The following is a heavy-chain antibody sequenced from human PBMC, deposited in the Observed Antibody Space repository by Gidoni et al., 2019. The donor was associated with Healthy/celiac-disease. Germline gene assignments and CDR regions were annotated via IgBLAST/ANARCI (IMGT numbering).Heavy chain of an antibody. Sequence: QVQLVESGGGLVKPGGSLRLSCAASGFTFRDYYMSWIRQAPGKGLEWVSYISSSGSTIYYADSVKGRFTISRDNAKNSLYLQMNSLRAEDTAVYYCATRDCSGGSCYSEYYYYYGMDVWGQGTTVTVSS. J-gene: IGHJ6*02. V-gene: IGHV3-11*01. CDR2: ISSSGSTI. D-gene: IGHD2-15*01. CDR3: ATRDCSGGSCYSEYYYYYGMDV. CDR1: GFTFRDYY.